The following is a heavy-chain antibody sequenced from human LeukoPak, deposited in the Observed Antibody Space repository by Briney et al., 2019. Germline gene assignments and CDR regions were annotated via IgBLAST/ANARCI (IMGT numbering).Heavy chain of an antibody. V-gene: IGHV4-34*01. CDR1: GGSFSGYY. CDR3: ASAPRPRIIWFGDLKVGAWFDP. D-gene: IGHD3-10*01. CDR2: INHSGST. Sequence: SETLSLTCAVYGGSFSGYYWSWIRQPPGKGLEWIGEINHSGSTNYNPSLKSRVTISVDTSKNQFSLKLSSVTAADTAVYYCASAPRPRIIWFGDLKVGAWFDPWGQGTLVTVSS. J-gene: IGHJ5*02.